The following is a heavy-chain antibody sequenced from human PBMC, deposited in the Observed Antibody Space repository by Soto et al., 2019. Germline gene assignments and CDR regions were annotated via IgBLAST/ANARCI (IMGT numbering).Heavy chain of an antibody. J-gene: IGHJ5*02. CDR3: ANLAVTSWFDP. Sequence: QVQLVESGGGVVQPGRSLRLSCAASGFTFSSYGMHWVRQAPGKGLEWVAVISYDGSNKYYADSVKGRFTISRDNSKNTLYLQMNSRRAEDTAGYYCANLAVTSWFDPWGQGTLVTVSS. V-gene: IGHV3-30*18. CDR2: ISYDGSNK. CDR1: GFTFSSYG. D-gene: IGHD4-17*01.